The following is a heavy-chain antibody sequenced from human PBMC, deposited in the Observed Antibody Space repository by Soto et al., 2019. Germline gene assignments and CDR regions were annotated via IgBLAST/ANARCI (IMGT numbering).Heavy chain of an antibody. CDR3: TRVNTYSED. CDR1: GGSISNHY. CDR2: IYYNGNT. J-gene: IGHJ4*02. V-gene: IGHV4-59*11. D-gene: IGHD2-15*01. Sequence: QVQLQESGPGLVKPSETLSLTCSVSGGSISNHYWSWIRQPPGKGLEWIGYIYYNGNTNYNPSLKRRVPKAADTARKQISLKLTTLTAADTAGYYWTRVNTYSEDLGQGTLVTVSS.